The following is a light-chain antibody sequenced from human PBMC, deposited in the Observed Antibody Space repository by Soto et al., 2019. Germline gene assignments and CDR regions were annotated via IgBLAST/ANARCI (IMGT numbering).Light chain of an antibody. CDR1: QDISNG. J-gene: IGKJ4*01. Sequence: DIQMTQSPSSLSASVGDRVTITCRASQDISNGLAWFQQKPGKAPKSLIHSASILESGVPSRFTGIAYATDFSLTITSLQPEDFATYYCQPYYVYPFPFGGGTKVEI. CDR3: QPYYVYPFP. V-gene: IGKV1-16*01. CDR2: SAS.